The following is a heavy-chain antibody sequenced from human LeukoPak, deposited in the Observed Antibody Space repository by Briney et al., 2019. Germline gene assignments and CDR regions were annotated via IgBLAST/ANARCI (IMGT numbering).Heavy chain of an antibody. Sequence: PGGSLRLSCAASGFTFSSYAMSWVRQAPRKGLERVSGISGSGDSTYYADSLKGRFTISRDNSNSTLYLQMTSLRAEDTAVYYCAKQTVHWPFDYGGEGTLVTVP. CDR3: AKQTVHWPFDY. J-gene: IGHJ4*02. CDR2: ISGSGDST. V-gene: IGHV3-23*01. D-gene: IGHD1-1*01. CDR1: GFTFSSYA.